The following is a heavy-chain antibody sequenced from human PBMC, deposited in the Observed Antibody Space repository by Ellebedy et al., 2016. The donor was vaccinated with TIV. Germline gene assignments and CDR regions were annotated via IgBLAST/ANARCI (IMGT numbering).Heavy chain of an antibody. CDR2: FDPEDGET. CDR1: GYTLTELS. D-gene: IGHD3-10*01. V-gene: IGHV1-24*01. CDR3: ATSPAGSVVRGVSSVDY. J-gene: IGHJ4*02. Sequence: ASVKVSCXVSGYTLTELSMHWVRQAPGKGLEWMGGFDPEDGETIYAQKFQGRVTMTEDTSTDTAYMELSRLRSEDTAVYYCATSPAGSVVRGVSSVDYWGQGTLVTVSS.